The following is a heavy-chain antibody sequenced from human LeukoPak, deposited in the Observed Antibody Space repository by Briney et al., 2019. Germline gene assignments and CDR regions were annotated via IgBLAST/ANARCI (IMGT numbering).Heavy chain of an antibody. CDR1: GFTFSSYE. CDR3: ARALGDQPDYYYGTDV. Sequence: PGGSLRLSCAASGFTFSSYEMNWVRQAPGKGLEWVSYISSSGSTIYYADSVKGRFTISRDNADNSLFLRMNSLRAEDTAVYYCARALGDQPDYYYGTDVWGQGTTVTVSS. CDR2: ISSSGSTI. V-gene: IGHV3-48*03. J-gene: IGHJ6*02. D-gene: IGHD2-2*01.